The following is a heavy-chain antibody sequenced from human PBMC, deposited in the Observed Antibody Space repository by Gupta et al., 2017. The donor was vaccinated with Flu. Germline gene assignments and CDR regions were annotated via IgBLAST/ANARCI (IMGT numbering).Heavy chain of an antibody. D-gene: IGHD1-26*01. V-gene: IGHV3-9*01. J-gene: IGHJ5*02. CDR2: ISWGGDNI. CDR3: SLSGSGERWFDP. Sequence: DRQGPGKGLEWVSGISWGGDNIGYADSVKGRFTISRDNAKKIAYLQMNRLRPDDTATYDCSLSGSGERWFDPWGQGTLVTVSP.